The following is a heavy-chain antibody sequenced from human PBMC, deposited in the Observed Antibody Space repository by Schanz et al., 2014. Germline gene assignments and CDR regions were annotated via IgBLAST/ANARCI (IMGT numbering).Heavy chain of an antibody. CDR1: GGSISNYH. CDR2: IYSSGNT. CDR3: ARNRGSGGQNWYFAL. V-gene: IGHV4-59*01. Sequence: QVQLQESGPGLVKPSETLSLTCTVSGGSISNYHWSWIQQPPGKGLEWLGYIYSSGNTNYNPSLKRRVTISVDTSKNHFSLTLSSVAAADTAVYYCARNRGSGGQNWYFALWGRGTLVTVSS. J-gene: IGHJ2*01. D-gene: IGHD1-26*01.